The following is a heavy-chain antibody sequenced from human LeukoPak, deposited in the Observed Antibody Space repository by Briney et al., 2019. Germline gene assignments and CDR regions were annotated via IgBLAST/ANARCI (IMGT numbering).Heavy chain of an antibody. CDR2: IKQDGSEK. CDR3: ALGTINKDFYFGMDV. J-gene: IGHJ6*02. CDR1: GFTFSSYW. D-gene: IGHD2-8*01. Sequence: GGSLRLSCAASGFTFSSYWMSWVRQAPGKGLEWVANIKQDGSEKYYVDSVKGRFTISRDNAKNSLYLQMNSLRAEDTAVYYCALGTINKDFYFGMDVWGQGTTVTVSS. V-gene: IGHV3-7*03.